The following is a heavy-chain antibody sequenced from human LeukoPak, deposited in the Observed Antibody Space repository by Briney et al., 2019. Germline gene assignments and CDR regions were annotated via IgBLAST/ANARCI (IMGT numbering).Heavy chain of an antibody. V-gene: IGHV1-2*02. CDR3: ASYPRYSSSPPFDY. CDR2: INPNTGDT. Sequence: ASVKVSCKASGYTFTGQDMHWVRQAPGQGHEWMGWINPNTGDTNYAQKFQGRVTMTRDTTISTAYMELSRLTSDDTAVYYCASYPRYSSSPPFDYWGQGTLVTVSS. D-gene: IGHD6-19*01. J-gene: IGHJ4*02. CDR1: GYTFTGQD.